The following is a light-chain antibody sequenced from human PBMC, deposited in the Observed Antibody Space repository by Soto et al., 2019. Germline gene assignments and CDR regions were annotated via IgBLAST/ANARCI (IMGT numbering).Light chain of an antibody. V-gene: IGKV3-15*01. CDR1: QSVSSN. CDR2: GAS. J-gene: IGKJ2*01. CDR3: HQYDDGPYT. Sequence: EIVMTQSPATLSVSPGERATLSCRASQSVSSNVAWYQQIPGQTPRLLIYGASTRATGVPVRFSGSASGTEFTLTISGLQYEDFAVYYCHQYDDGPYTFGQGTKVDIK.